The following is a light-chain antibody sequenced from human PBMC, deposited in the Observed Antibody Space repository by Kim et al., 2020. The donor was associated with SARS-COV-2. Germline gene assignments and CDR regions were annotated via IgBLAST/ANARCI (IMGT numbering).Light chain of an antibody. CDR1: QSISNN. J-gene: IGKJ1*01. V-gene: IGKV3-15*01. Sequence: EIVMTQSPATLSVSPGERATLSCRASQSISNNLAWYQQKPGQAPRLLISGASTRATGFPARFSGSGSGTEFTLTISSLQSEDFAVYYCHQYNNWPPGTFGQGTKVDIK. CDR3: HQYNNWPPGT. CDR2: GAS.